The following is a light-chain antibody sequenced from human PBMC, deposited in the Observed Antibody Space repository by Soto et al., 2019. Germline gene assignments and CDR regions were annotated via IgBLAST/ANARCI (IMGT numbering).Light chain of an antibody. CDR2: KAS. CDR3: QHYNSYSEA. CDR1: QTISSW. V-gene: IGKV1-5*03. Sequence: IQLTQSPSTLPASVGDRVTLTCRASQTISSWLAWYQQKPGKAPKLLIYKASTLKSGVPSRFSGSGSGTEFTLTISSLQPDDFATYYCQHYNSYSEAFGQGTKVDIK. J-gene: IGKJ1*01.